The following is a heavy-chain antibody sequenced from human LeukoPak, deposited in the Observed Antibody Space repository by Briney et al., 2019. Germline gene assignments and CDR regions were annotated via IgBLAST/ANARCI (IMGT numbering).Heavy chain of an antibody. D-gene: IGHD6-13*01. J-gene: IGHJ4*02. Sequence: GGSLRLSCAASGFTFSSYSMNWVRQAPGKGLEWVANINQAGSEIYYLDSVKGRFTISRDNAKNSLYLQMNSLRADDTAVYYCARDLKAAAFDYWGQGTLVTVSS. CDR2: INQAGSEI. CDR1: GFTFSSYS. CDR3: ARDLKAAAFDY. V-gene: IGHV3-7*01.